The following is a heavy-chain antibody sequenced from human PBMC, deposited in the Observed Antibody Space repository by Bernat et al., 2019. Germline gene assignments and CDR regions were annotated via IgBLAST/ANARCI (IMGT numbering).Heavy chain of an antibody. D-gene: IGHD3-10*01. Sequence: EVQLVESGGGFVQSGGSLRLSCAASGFSFSSYAMYWVRQAPGKGLEWVSAIRGSGDSTYYADSVKGRFSISRDSSKNTLYLQLNSLSAEDTAIFYCARDVGPTVMVQGVISPWGQGTLVTVSS. V-gene: IGHV3-23*04. J-gene: IGHJ5*02. CDR3: ARDVGPTVMVQGVISP. CDR1: GFSFSSYA. CDR2: IRGSGDST.